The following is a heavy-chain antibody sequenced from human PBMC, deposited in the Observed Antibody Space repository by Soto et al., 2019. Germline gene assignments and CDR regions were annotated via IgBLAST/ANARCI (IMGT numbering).Heavy chain of an antibody. CDR1: GFTFSSYA. V-gene: IGHV3-30-3*01. CDR3: ARAVAGPSPYYYGMDV. Sequence: GGSLRLSCAASGFTFSSYAMHWVRQAPGKGLEWVAVISYDGSNKYYADSVKGRFTISRDNSKNTLYLQMNSLRAEDTAVYYCARAVAGPSPYYYGMDVWGQGTTVTVSS. CDR2: ISYDGSNK. D-gene: IGHD6-19*01. J-gene: IGHJ6*02.